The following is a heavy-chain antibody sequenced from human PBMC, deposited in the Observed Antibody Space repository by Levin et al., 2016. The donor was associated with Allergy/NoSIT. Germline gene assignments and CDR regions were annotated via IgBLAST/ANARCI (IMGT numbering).Heavy chain of an antibody. CDR2: IYYSGST. D-gene: IGHD2-21*01. V-gene: IGHV4-59*08. CDR3: ARRASWAFYMDV. CDR1: GGSISSYY. J-gene: IGHJ6*03. Sequence: SETLSLTCTVSGGSISSYYWSWIRQPPGKGLEWIGYIYYSGSTNYNPSLKSRVTISVDTSKNQFSLKLSSVTAADTAVYYCARRASWAFYMDVWGKGTTVTVSS.